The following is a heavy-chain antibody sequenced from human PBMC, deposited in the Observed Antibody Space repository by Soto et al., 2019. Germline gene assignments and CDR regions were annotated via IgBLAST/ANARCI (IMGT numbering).Heavy chain of an antibody. CDR1: GGSISSSSYY. J-gene: IGHJ5*02. Sequence: PSETMSLTCTVSGGSISSSSYYWVWIRQPPGKGLEWIGNIFDSGSTYYNMSLKSRVIISVDTSKNHVSLKLTSVTAADTAVYYCARLQFTEWFDPWGQGTLVNVSS. D-gene: IGHD1-1*01. CDR3: ARLQFTEWFDP. CDR2: IFDSGST. V-gene: IGHV4-39*02.